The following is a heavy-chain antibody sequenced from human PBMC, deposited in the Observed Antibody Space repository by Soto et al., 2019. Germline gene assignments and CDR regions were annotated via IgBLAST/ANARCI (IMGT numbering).Heavy chain of an antibody. J-gene: IGHJ6*02. D-gene: IGHD6-13*01. CDR3: AKSIAAAGTYGMDV. V-gene: IGHV3-48*02. CDR2: ISSSSSTI. CDR1: GFTFSSYS. Sequence: XGSLRLSCAASGFTFSSYSMNWVRQAPGKGLEWVSYISSSSSTIYYADSVKGRFTISRDNAKNSLYLQMNSLRDEDTAVYYCAKSIAAAGTYGMDVWGQGTTVTVSS.